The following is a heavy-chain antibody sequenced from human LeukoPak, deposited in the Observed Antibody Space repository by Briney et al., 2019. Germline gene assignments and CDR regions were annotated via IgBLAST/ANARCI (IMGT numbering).Heavy chain of an antibody. CDR3: AGNDYDILTGSSYY. Sequence: PSETLSLTCTVSGYSISSGYYWGWIRQPPGKGLEWIGSIYHSGSTYYNPSLKSRVTISVDTSKNQFSLKLSSVTAADTAVYYCAGNDYDILTGSSYYWGQGTLVTVSS. CDR1: GYSISSGYY. CDR2: IYHSGST. V-gene: IGHV4-38-2*02. J-gene: IGHJ4*02. D-gene: IGHD3-9*01.